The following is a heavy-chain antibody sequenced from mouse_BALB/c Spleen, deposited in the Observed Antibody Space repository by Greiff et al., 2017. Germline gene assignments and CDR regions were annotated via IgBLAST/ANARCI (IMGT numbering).Heavy chain of an antibody. Sequence: EVKLMESGPGLVKPSQSLSLTCTVTGYSITSDYAWNWIRQFPGNKLEWMGYISYSGSTSYNLSLKSRISITRDTSKNQFFLQLNSVTTEDTATYHCARSGNYVNWFAYWGQGTLVTVSA. CDR3: ARSGNYVNWFAY. D-gene: IGHD2-1*01. J-gene: IGHJ3*01. V-gene: IGHV3-2*02. CDR1: GYSITSDYA. CDR2: ISYSGST.